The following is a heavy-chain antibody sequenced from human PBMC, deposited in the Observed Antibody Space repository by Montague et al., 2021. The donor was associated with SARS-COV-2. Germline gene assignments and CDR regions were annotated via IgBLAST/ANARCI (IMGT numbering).Heavy chain of an antibody. Sequence: SLRLSCAASGFTFSNYAMHWVRQAPGKGLEWVAVISYDGSNKYYADSVKGRFTISRDNSKDTLYAQMNSLRGEDTAVYYCARAITIVRGGIIRKYYYLGMDVWGQGTTVTVSS. CDR2: ISYDGSNK. D-gene: IGHD3-10*01. J-gene: IGHJ6*02. CDR1: GFTFSNYA. V-gene: IGHV3-30*03. CDR3: ARAITIVRGGIIRKYYYLGMDV.